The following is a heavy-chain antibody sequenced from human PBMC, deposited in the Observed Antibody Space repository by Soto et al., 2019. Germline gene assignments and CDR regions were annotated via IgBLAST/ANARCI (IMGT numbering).Heavy chain of an antibody. V-gene: IGHV1-2*04. CDR3: ARDSGVATFYYYYGMDV. Sequence: ASVKVSCKASGYTFTGYYMHWVRQAPGQGLEWMGWINPNSGGTNYAQKFQGWVTMTRDTSISTAYMELSRLRSDDTAVYYCARDSGVATFYYYYGMDVWGQGTTVTVSS. CDR1: GYTFTGYY. D-gene: IGHD5-12*01. J-gene: IGHJ6*02. CDR2: INPNSGGT.